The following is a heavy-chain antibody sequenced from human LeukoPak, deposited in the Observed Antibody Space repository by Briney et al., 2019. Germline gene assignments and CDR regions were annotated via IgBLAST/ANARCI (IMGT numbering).Heavy chain of an antibody. CDR2: IREDASAT. CDR3: ARNLNSGSYYYFDY. Sequence: GGSLRLSCVASGFTFSTSWMMWVRQAPGKGLEWVASIREDASATYYVDSVRGRFTISRDNTKNSLYLQMNSLGTEDTAVYYCARNLNSGSYYYFDYWGQGSLVTVSS. CDR1: GFTFSTSW. V-gene: IGHV3-7*01. J-gene: IGHJ4*02. D-gene: IGHD1-26*01.